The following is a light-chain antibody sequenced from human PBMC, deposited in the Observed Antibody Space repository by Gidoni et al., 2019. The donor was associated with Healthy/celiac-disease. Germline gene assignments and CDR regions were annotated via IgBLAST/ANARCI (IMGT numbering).Light chain of an antibody. Sequence: AIQLTPSPSSLSASVGDRVTITCRASQGISSALAWYQQKPGKAPKLLIYDASSWESGVPARFSGSGSGTDFTLTISSLQPEDFAAYYCQQCNSYPRTFGQGTRLEIK. J-gene: IGKJ5*01. CDR1: QGISSA. V-gene: IGKV1-13*02. CDR2: DAS. CDR3: QQCNSYPRT.